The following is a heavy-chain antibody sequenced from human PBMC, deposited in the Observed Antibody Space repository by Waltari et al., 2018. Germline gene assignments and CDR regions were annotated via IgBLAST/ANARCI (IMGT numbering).Heavy chain of an antibody. CDR3: ARDKGLYYVDY. J-gene: IGHJ4*02. CDR1: GCSISSGSYY. CDR2: IYTSGST. Sequence: QVQLQESGPGLVKPSQTLSLTCTVSGCSISSGSYYWSWIRQPAGKGLEWIGRIYTSGSTNYNPSRKIRVTISLETSKNQFSLKRSSVTAADTAVYYCARDKGLYYVDYWGQGTLVTVSS. V-gene: IGHV4-61*02.